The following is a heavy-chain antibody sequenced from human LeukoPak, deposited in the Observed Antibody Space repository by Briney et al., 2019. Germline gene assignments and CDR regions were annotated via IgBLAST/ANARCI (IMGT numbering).Heavy chain of an antibody. V-gene: IGHV1-69*04. D-gene: IGHD5-12*01. CDR3: ARDQPSSDIVATIMYYFDY. J-gene: IGHJ4*02. Sequence: SVKVSCKASGGTFSSYAISWVRQAPGQGLEWMGSIIPIFGIANYAQKFQGRVTITADKSTSTAYMELSSLRSEDTAVYYCARDQPSSDIVATIMYYFDYWGQGTLVTVSS. CDR1: GGTFSSYA. CDR2: IIPIFGIA.